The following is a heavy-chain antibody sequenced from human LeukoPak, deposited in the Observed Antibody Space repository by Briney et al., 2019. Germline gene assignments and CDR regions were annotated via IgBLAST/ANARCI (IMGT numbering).Heavy chain of an antibody. CDR2: INHSGST. J-gene: IGHJ4*02. V-gene: IGHV4-34*01. Sequence: SETLSLTCAVYGGSFSGYYWSWIRQPPGKGLEWIGEINHSGSTNYNPSLKSRVTISVDTSKNQFSLKLSSVTPADTAVYYCARHEVEMATNLPHFDYWGQGTVVTVSS. D-gene: IGHD5-24*01. CDR3: ARHEVEMATNLPHFDY. CDR1: GGSFSGYY.